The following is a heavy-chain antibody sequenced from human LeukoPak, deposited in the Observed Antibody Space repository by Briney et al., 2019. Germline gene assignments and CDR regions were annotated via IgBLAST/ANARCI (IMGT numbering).Heavy chain of an antibody. CDR2: ISGSGGNT. Sequence: PGGSLRLSCAASGFTFSSFAMTWVRQAPGKGMEWVSGISGSGGNTYYADSVKGRCTISRDNSKNTLYLQMNSLRAEDTAVYYCAKDASPYYWGQGTLVTVSS. CDR1: GFTFSSFA. CDR3: AKDASPYY. J-gene: IGHJ4*02. V-gene: IGHV3-23*01.